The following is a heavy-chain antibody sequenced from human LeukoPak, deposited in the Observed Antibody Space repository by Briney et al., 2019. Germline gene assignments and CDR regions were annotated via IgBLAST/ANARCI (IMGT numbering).Heavy chain of an antibody. D-gene: IGHD3-22*01. CDR2: FDPEDGET. V-gene: IGHV1-24*01. CDR3: ATASTYYSGDAFDI. J-gene: IGHJ3*02. Sequence: ASVKVSYKVSGYTLTELSMHWVRQAPGKGLEWMGGFDPEDGETIYAQKFQGRVTMTEDTSTDTAYMELSSLRSEDTAVYYCATASTYYSGDAFDIWGQGTMVTVSS. CDR1: GYTLTELS.